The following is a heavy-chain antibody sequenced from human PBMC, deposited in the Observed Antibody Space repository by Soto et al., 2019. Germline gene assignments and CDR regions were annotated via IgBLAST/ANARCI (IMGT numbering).Heavy chain of an antibody. CDR2: ISGSGGST. CDR3: AKVIQKDDSPVLRFLEWLFSPFDY. Sequence: EVQLLESGGGLVQPGGSLRLSCAASGFTFTNYAMSWVRQAPGKGPEWVSAISGSGGSTYYAGSVKGRFTICRDNSNNTVYLQMNSLRAEDTAVYYCAKVIQKDDSPVLRFLEWLFSPFDYWGQGTLVTVSS. V-gene: IGHV3-23*01. D-gene: IGHD3-3*01. J-gene: IGHJ4*02. CDR1: GFTFTNYA.